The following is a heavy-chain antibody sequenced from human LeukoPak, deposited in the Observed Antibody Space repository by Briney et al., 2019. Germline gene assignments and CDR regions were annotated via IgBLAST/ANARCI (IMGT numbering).Heavy chain of an antibody. CDR2: IYTSGST. V-gene: IGHV4-61*02. CDR1: GCSISSGSYY. CDR3: AREFEGDGYVY. J-gene: IGHJ4*02. Sequence: SETLSLTCTVSGCSISSGSYYWSWIRQPAGKGLEWIGRIYTSGSTNYNPSLKSRVTISVDTSKNQFSLKLSFVTAADTAVYYCAREFEGDGYVYWGQGTLVTVSS. D-gene: IGHD5-24*01.